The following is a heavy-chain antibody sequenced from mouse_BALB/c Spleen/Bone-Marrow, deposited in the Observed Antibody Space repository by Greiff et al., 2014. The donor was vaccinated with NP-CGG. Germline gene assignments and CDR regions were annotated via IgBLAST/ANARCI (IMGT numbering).Heavy chain of an antibody. CDR1: GFNIKDTY. CDR2: IDPANGNP. Sequence: VQLKESGAELVKPGASVKLSCTASGFNIKDTYMHWVKQRPEQGLEWIGRIDPANGNPKYDPKFQGKDTITAATSSNTAYLQLSSLTSEDTAVYYCAKYGNYCYARDYWGQGTSVTGSS. D-gene: IGHD2-1*01. CDR3: AKYGNYCYARDY. V-gene: IGHV14-3*02. J-gene: IGHJ4*01.